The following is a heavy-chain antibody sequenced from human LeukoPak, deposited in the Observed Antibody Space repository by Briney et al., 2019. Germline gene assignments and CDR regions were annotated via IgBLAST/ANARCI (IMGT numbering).Heavy chain of an antibody. CDR1: GYTFTGYF. V-gene: IGHV1-2*02. D-gene: IGHD1-26*01. Sequence: GASVKVSCKTSGYTFTGYFMHWVRQAPGQGLEWMGWINPNSGGTSYAQKFQGRVTMTRDTSISTAYMELTRLTSGDTAVYYCAQRTDGGSYSEGWGQGTLVTVSS. CDR3: AQRTDGGSYSEG. CDR2: INPNSGGT. J-gene: IGHJ4*02.